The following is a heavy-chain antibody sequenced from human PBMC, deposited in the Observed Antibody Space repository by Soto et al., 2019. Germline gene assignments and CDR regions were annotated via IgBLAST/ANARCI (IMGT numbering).Heavy chain of an antibody. CDR1: GGTFSTYA. CDR2: IIPIFGTA. Sequence: QVQLVQSGAEVRKPGSSVKVSCKASGGTFSTYAISWVRQAPGQGLEWMGGIIPIFGTANHAQKFQGRVTITADEATSTAYMYLSSLRSEDTAVYYCARGWGYDSSDYYYAYWGQGTLVTVSS. J-gene: IGHJ4*02. V-gene: IGHV1-69*01. CDR3: ARGWGYDSSDYYYAY. D-gene: IGHD3-22*01.